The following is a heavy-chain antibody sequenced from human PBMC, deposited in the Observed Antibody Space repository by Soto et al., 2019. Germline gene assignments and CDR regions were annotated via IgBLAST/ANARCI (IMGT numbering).Heavy chain of an antibody. Sequence: GGSLRLSCAASGFTFSSYWMSWVRQVPGKGPEWVANIKQDGSEKYYVDSVKGRFTISRDNAKNSLYLQMNSLSAEDTAMYYCARSLSAIPGDNWGQGTLVTVSS. CDR2: IKQDGSEK. CDR3: ARSLSAIPGDN. V-gene: IGHV3-7*05. CDR1: GFTFSSYW. D-gene: IGHD2-2*01. J-gene: IGHJ4*02.